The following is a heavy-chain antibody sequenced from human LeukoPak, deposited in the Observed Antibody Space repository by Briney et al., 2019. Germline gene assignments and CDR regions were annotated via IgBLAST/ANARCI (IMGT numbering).Heavy chain of an antibody. J-gene: IGHJ4*02. CDR3: VRSDDFWSGYYGY. D-gene: IGHD3-3*01. V-gene: IGHV4-59*01. CDR2: IFYSGST. CDR1: GGSISSYC. Sequence: SETLSLTCTVSGGSISSYCWSWIRQPPGKGLEWIGYIFYSGSTNYNPSLKSRVTISVDTSKNQYSLKLSSVTAADTAVYYCVRSDDFWSGYYGYWGQGTLVTVSS.